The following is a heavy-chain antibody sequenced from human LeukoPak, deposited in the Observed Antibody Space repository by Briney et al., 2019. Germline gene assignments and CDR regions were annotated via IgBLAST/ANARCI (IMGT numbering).Heavy chain of an antibody. D-gene: IGHD3-22*01. CDR2: VKKDGSEK. V-gene: IGHV3-7*03. Sequence: GGSLRLSCAASGFTFSNNWMTWVRQAPGKGLEWVASVKKDGSEKYHVDSVKGRFTISRDNSKNTLYLQMNSLRAEDTAVYYCARTYYYDSSGYSFDYWGQGTLVTVSS. CDR1: GFTFSNNW. CDR3: ARTYYYDSSGYSFDY. J-gene: IGHJ4*02.